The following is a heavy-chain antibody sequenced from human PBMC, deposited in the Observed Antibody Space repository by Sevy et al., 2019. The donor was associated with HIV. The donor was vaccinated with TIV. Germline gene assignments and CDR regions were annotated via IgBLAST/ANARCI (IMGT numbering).Heavy chain of an antibody. Sequence: SETLSLTCTVSGDSISSGNHWWSWIRQPAGKGLEWIGRIYTSGRTSYNPVLRSRVTMSVDTSTNQVFLNLNSVTAADTAVYYCARDGIRRDYYHGMDVWGQGTTVTVSS. CDR3: ARDGIRRDYYHGMDV. V-gene: IGHV4-61*02. CDR1: GDSISSGNHW. D-gene: IGHD1-26*01. CDR2: IYTSGRT. J-gene: IGHJ6*02.